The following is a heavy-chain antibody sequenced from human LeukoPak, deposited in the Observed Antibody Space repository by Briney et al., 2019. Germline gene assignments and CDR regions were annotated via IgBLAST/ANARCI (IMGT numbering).Heavy chain of an antibody. J-gene: IGHJ1*01. D-gene: IGHD3-22*01. V-gene: IGHV1-18*01. CDR1: GYAFTSYG. CDR3: ARVGPGGWLSRAEYFQH. CDR2: ISAYNGNT. Sequence: ASVKVSCKASGYAFTSYGISWVRQAPGQGLEWMGWISAYNGNTNYAQKLQGRVTMTTDTSTSTAYMELRSLRSDDTAVYYCARVGPGGWLSRAEYFQHWGQGTLVTVSS.